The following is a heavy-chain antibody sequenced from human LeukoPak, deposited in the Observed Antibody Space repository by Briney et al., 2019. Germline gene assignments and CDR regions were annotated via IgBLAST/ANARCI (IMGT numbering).Heavy chain of an antibody. CDR1: GGSISSSSYY. Sequence: SETLSLTCTVSGGSISSSSYYWGWIRQPPGKGLEWIGSIYYSGSTYNNPSLKSRVTISVDTSKNQFSLKLSSVTAADTAVYYCARGLTGYSSSWWDYWGQGTLVTVSS. V-gene: IGHV4-39*07. CDR2: IYYSGST. CDR3: ARGLTGYSSSWWDY. J-gene: IGHJ4*02. D-gene: IGHD6-13*01.